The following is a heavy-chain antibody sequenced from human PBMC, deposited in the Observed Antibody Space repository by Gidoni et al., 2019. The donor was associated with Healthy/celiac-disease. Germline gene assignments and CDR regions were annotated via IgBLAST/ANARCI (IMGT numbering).Heavy chain of an antibody. CDR1: GFTFSDYY. Sequence: QVQLVESGGGLVKPGGALRLSCSASGFTFSDYYMSCIRQAPGKGLEWVSYISSSGSTIYYADSVKGRFTISRDNAKNSLYLQMNSLRAEDTAVYYCAREMATIYNFDYWGQGTLVTVSS. J-gene: IGHJ4*02. V-gene: IGHV3-11*01. D-gene: IGHD5-12*01. CDR3: AREMATIYNFDY. CDR2: ISSSGSTI.